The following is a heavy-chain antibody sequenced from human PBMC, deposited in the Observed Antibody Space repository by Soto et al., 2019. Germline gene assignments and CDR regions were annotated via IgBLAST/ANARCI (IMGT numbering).Heavy chain of an antibody. Sequence: QVQLVESGGGVVQPGRSLRLSCAASGFTFSSYGMHWVRQAPGKVLEWVTVISYDGNVAYYADSVKGRFTISRDNSKNTLYLQMNSLSTEDTAMYYCAKEGPITNWYFDYWGQGTRVTVSS. CDR1: GFTFSSYG. D-gene: IGHD1-1*01. V-gene: IGHV3-30*18. CDR2: ISYDGNVA. CDR3: AKEGPITNWYFDY. J-gene: IGHJ4*02.